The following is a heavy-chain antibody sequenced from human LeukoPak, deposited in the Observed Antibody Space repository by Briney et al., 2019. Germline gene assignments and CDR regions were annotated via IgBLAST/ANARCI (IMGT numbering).Heavy chain of an antibody. J-gene: IGHJ6*03. V-gene: IGHV3-7*01. D-gene: IGHD2-2*01. CDR1: GFTFSSYW. CDR2: IKQDGSEK. Sequence: GGSLRLSCAASGFTFSSYWMSWVRQAPGKGLEWVANIKQDGSEKYYVDSMKGRFTISRDNAKNSLYLQMNSLRAEDTAVYYCARDLLGYCSSTSCRKAINYYYYYMDVWGKGTTVTVSS. CDR3: ARDLLGYCSSTSCRKAINYYYYYMDV.